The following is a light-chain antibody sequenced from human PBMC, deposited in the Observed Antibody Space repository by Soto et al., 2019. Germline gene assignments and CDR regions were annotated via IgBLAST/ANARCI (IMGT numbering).Light chain of an antibody. CDR2: GAS. J-gene: IGKJ2*01. CDR3: QQYGSSPPYT. Sequence: EIVLTQSPGTLSLSPGERATLSCRASHSVSSNYLAWYQQKPGQAPRLLIYGASSRATGIPDRFSGSGSGTDFTLTISRLEPEDFAVYYWQQYGSSPPYTFGQETKLEIK. V-gene: IGKV3-20*01. CDR1: HSVSSNY.